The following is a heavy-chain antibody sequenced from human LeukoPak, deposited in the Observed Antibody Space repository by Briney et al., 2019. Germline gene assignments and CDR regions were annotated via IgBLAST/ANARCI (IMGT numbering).Heavy chain of an antibody. V-gene: IGHV4-38-2*02. Sequence: SETLSLTCTVSGYSTSSGYYWGWIRQPPGKGLEWIGSIYHSGSTYYNPSLKSRVTISVDTSKNQFSLKLSSVTAADTAVYYCAREWEWADPNPQGPYDYWGQGTLVTVSS. CDR1: GYSTSSGYY. J-gene: IGHJ4*02. CDR3: AREWEWADPNPQGPYDY. CDR2: IYHSGST. D-gene: IGHD3-3*01.